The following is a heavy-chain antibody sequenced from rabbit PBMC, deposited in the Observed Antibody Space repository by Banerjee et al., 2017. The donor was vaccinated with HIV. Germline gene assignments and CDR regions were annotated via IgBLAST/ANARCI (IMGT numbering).Heavy chain of an antibody. D-gene: IGHD2-1*01. V-gene: IGHV1S40*01. J-gene: IGHJ4*01. CDR2: IHSGSFIST. CDR1: GFSLSSSYY. CDR3: ARGSATMTMVITGYYLSL. Sequence: QSLEESGGDLVKPGASLTLTCTASGFSLSSSYYMCWVRQAPGKGLEWIACIHSGSFISTAYASWAKGRFTVSRTSSTTMTLQMTGLTAADTATYFCARGSATMTMVITGYYLSLWGPGTLVTVS.